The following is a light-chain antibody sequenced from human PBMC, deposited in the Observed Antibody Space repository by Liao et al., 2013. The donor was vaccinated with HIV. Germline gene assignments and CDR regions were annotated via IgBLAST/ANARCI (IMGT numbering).Light chain of an antibody. V-gene: IGLV3-21*01. CDR3: QLWDSSSDHPYV. J-gene: IGLJ1*01. CDR1: NIGSKS. Sequence: SYVLTQPPSESVAPGQTARITCGGSNIGSKSVHWYQLRPGQAPVLVIEYDTVRPSGIPDRFSASDSGATATLTIRRVEVGDEADYYCQLWDSSSDHPYVFGTGTQVTVL. CDR2: YDT.